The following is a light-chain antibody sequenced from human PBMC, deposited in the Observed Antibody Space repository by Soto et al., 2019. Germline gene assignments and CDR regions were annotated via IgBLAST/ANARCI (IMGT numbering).Light chain of an antibody. CDR2: AAS. J-gene: IGKJ1*01. V-gene: IGKV1-9*01. CDR3: QHYNSYSEA. CDR1: QDCSRS. Sequence: DIQLTQSPSFLSASVGDRVTITWRARQDCSRSLGWYRQKRGEVPELLISAASILQSGVPSRFGGSGSGTEFTLTISSLQPEDFATYYCQHYNSYSEAFGQGTKVELK.